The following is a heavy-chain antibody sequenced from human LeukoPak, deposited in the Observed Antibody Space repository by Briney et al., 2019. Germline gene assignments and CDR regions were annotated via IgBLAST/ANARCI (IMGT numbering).Heavy chain of an antibody. CDR3: ARDRAAAGHHIYYYYMDV. CDR2: IRYDGSNK. J-gene: IGHJ6*03. V-gene: IGHV3-30*02. Sequence: GGSLRLSCAASGFTFSSYGMHWVRQAPGKGLEWVAFIRYDGSNKYYADSVKGRFTISRDNSKNTLYLQMNSLRAEDTAVYYCARDRAAAGHHIYYYYMDVWGKGTTVTVSS. D-gene: IGHD6-13*01. CDR1: GFTFSSYG.